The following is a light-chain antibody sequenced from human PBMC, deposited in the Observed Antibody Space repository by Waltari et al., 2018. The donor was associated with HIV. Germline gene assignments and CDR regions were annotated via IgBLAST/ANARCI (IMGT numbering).Light chain of an antibody. CDR1: QSIGSN. V-gene: IGKV3-15*01. CDR3: QQNNNWSSDT. CDR2: GAS. J-gene: IGKJ2*01. Sequence: EIVMTQSPATLSVSPGERATLSCRASQSIGSNLDWYQQRPGQAPRLLIYGASTRATGIPDRFSGSGSGTEFTLTISSLQSEDSATYYCQQNNNWSSDTFGQGTKLEIK.